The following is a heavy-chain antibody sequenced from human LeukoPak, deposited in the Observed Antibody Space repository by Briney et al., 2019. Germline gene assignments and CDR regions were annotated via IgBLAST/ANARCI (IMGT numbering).Heavy chain of an antibody. Sequence: GESLKISCQGSGYDFATYWIGWVRQMPGKGLEWMGKIYPGDSDTKYSPSVQGQVTISADKSLGSAYLQWSSLKSSDTAMYYCARLPQDYYYHGMDVWGQGTTVSVS. CDR1: GYDFATYW. J-gene: IGHJ6*02. CDR3: ARLPQDYYYHGMDV. V-gene: IGHV5-51*01. CDR2: IYPGDSDT.